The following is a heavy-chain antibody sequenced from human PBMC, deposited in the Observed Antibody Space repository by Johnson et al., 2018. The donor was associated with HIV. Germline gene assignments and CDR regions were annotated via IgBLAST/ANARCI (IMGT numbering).Heavy chain of an antibody. Sequence: QVQLVEFGGGVVQPGRSLRLSCAASGFIFSTYGMHWVRQAPGKGLEWVAVISYDGRNEFYADSVKGRFTISRDNSKNTLYLQMNSLRAEDMAVYYCARPRYYVDAFDLWGQGTMVTVSS. V-gene: IGHV3-30*03. J-gene: IGHJ3*01. CDR3: ARPRYYVDAFDL. D-gene: IGHD3-10*02. CDR2: ISYDGRNE. CDR1: GFIFSTYG.